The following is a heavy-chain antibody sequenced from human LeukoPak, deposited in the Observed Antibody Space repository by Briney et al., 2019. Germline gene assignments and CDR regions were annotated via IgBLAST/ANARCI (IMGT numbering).Heavy chain of an antibody. CDR2: VTGSGANS. J-gene: IGHJ4*02. Sequence: GGSLRLSCAPSGFTFSSFAMTWVRQAPGKGLEWVPSVTGSGANSYYAASVRGRFTIARDNFKKTLNLQMTSLRVEDTAVYYCAKDLSPSGGATTLFNWGQGTLVTVSS. V-gene: IGHV3-23*01. CDR1: GFTFSSFA. CDR3: AKDLSPSGGATTLFN. D-gene: IGHD2/OR15-2a*01.